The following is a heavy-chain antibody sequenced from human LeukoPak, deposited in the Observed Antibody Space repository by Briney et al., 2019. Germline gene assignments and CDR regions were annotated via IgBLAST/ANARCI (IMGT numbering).Heavy chain of an antibody. CDR1: GFPVNKYE. D-gene: IGHD1-1*01. CDR2: IDAGATST. CDR3: VRGRLQRSTKYFDY. V-gene: IGHV3-48*03. Sequence: GGSLRLSCAASGFPVNKYEMHWVRQAPGKGLEWVSYIDAGATSTNYADSVWGRFTLSRDNAQNSVHLQMNSLRDEDTAVYYCVRGRLQRSTKYFDYWGQGALVTVSS. J-gene: IGHJ4*02.